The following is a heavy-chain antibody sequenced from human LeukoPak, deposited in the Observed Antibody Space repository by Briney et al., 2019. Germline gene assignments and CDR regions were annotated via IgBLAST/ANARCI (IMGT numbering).Heavy chain of an antibody. J-gene: IGHJ6*03. D-gene: IGHD2/OR15-2a*01. Sequence: GSLRLSCEASGFTFSTFAMIWVRQPPGKGLEWIGEINHSGSTNYNPSLKSRVTVSVDTSKNQFSLKLSSVTAADTAVYYCAVNSDYYYYMDVWGKGTTVTISS. V-gene: IGHV4-34*08. CDR1: GFTFSTFA. CDR3: AVNSDYYYYMDV. CDR2: INHSGST.